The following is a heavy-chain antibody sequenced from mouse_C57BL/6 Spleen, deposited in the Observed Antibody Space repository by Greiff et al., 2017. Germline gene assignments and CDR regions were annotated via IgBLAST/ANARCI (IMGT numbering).Heavy chain of an antibody. J-gene: IGHJ4*01. Sequence: EVHLVESGEGLVKPGGSLKLSCAASGFTFSSYAMSWVRQTPEKRLEWVAYISSGGDYIYYADTVQGRFTISRDNARNTLYLQMSSLKSEDTAMYYCTRANWDVNYYAMDYWGQGTSVTVSS. V-gene: IGHV5-9-1*02. CDR3: TRANWDVNYYAMDY. D-gene: IGHD4-1*01. CDR1: GFTFSSYA. CDR2: ISSGGDYI.